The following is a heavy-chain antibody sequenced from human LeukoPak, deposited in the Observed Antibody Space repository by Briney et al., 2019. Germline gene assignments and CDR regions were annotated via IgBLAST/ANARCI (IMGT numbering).Heavy chain of an antibody. D-gene: IGHD5-12*01. CDR3: ARLRVATPFDY. Sequence: SETLSLTCTVSGGSISSSSYYWGWIRQPPGKGLEWIGSIYYSGSTYFNPSLKSRVTISGDTSKNQFSLKLSSVTAADTAVYYCARLRVATPFDYWGQGTLVTVSS. CDR2: IYYSGST. V-gene: IGHV4-39*01. J-gene: IGHJ4*02. CDR1: GGSISSSSYY.